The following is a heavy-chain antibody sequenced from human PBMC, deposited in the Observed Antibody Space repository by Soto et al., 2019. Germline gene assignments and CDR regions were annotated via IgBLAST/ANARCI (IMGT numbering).Heavy chain of an antibody. Sequence: QLQLQESGPGLVKPSETLSLTCTVSGGSISSSSYYWGWIRQPPGKGLEWIGSIYYSGSTYYNPSLKSRVTISVDTSKNQFALKLSSVTAADTAVYYCASRSGYDPRGYYFDYWGQGTLVTVSS. J-gene: IGHJ4*02. CDR1: GGSISSSSYY. D-gene: IGHD5-12*01. V-gene: IGHV4-39*01. CDR3: ASRSGYDPRGYYFDY. CDR2: IYYSGST.